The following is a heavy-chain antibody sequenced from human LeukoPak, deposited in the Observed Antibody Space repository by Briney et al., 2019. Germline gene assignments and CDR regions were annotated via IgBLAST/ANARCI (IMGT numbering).Heavy chain of an antibody. D-gene: IGHD5-24*01. V-gene: IGHV1-2*02. Sequence: GASVKVSCKASGYTFTGYYMHWVRQAPGQGLEWMGWINPNSGSTNYAQKFQGRVTMTRDTSISTAYMELSRLRSDDTAVYHCARGHGYNRLFDYWGQGTLVTVSS. J-gene: IGHJ4*02. CDR1: GYTFTGYY. CDR3: ARGHGYNRLFDY. CDR2: INPNSGST.